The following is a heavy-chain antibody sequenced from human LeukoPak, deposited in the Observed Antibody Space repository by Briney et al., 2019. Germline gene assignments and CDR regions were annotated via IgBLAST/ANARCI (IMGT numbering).Heavy chain of an antibody. CDR3: ARGLRRQWFGETYNWFDP. Sequence: PSETLSLTCAVYGGSFSGYYWSWIRQPPGKGLEWIGEINHGGSTNYNPSLKSRVTISVDTSKNQFSLKLSSVTAADTAAYYCARGLRRQWFGETYNWFDPWGQGTLVTVSS. V-gene: IGHV4-34*01. CDR2: INHGGST. J-gene: IGHJ5*02. CDR1: GGSFSGYY. D-gene: IGHD3-10*01.